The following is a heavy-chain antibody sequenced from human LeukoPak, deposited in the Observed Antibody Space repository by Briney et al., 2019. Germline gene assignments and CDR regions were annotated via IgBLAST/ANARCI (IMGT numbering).Heavy chain of an antibody. D-gene: IGHD4-23*01. Sequence: SQTLSLTCAISGDSVSRTNIAWNWIRQSPSRGLEWLGGTYYRSKWYNDYAVSVRSRITVNPDTSKNQFSLQLNSVTPEDTAVYYCAREDYGGKSGTYFDYWGQGTLVTVSS. CDR3: AREDYGGKSGTYFDY. CDR1: GDSVSRTNIA. V-gene: IGHV6-1*01. CDR2: TYYRSKWYN. J-gene: IGHJ4*02.